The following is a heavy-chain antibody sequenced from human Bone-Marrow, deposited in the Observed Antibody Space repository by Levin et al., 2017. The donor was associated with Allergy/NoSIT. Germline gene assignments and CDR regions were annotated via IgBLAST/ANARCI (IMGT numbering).Heavy chain of an antibody. CDR2: IYYSGST. CDR3: ARVVRGVMFDP. V-gene: IGHV4-59*01. CDR1: GGSISSYY. Sequence: SETLSLTCTVSGGSISSYYWSWIRQPPGKGLEWIGYIYYSGSTNYNPSLKSRVTISVDTSKNQFSLKLSSVTAADTAVYYCARVVRGVMFDPWGQGTLVTVSS. J-gene: IGHJ5*02. D-gene: IGHD3-10*01.